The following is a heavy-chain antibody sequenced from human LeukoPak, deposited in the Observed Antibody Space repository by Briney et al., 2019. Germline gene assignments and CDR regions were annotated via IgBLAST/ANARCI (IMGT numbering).Heavy chain of an antibody. CDR1: GFTFSNHG. V-gene: IGHV3-23*01. Sequence: PGGSLRLSCAGYGFTFSNHGMNWVRQAAGKGLGWVSGISPSGDITYYVDSVKGRFTISRDNSKNTFYLQMNSLRAEDTAVYYCAKDRGPYYCSSTSCRAHDYWGQGTLVTVSS. CDR2: ISPSGDIT. CDR3: AKDRGPYYCSSTSCRAHDY. J-gene: IGHJ4*02. D-gene: IGHD2-2*01.